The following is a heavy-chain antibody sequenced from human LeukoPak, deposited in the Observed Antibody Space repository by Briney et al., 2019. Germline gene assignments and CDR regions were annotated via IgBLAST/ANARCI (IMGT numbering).Heavy chain of an antibody. CDR1: GFTFDDYG. D-gene: IGHD1-26*01. CDR2: INWNGGST. V-gene: IGHV3-20*04. J-gene: IGHJ4*02. CDR3: ARAPRLGANKFDY. Sequence: PGGSLRLSCAASGFTFDDYGMSWVRQAPGKGLEWVSGINWNGGSTGYVDSMKGRFTISRDNAKNSLYLQMNSLRAEDTALYYCARAPRLGANKFDYWGQGTLVTVSS.